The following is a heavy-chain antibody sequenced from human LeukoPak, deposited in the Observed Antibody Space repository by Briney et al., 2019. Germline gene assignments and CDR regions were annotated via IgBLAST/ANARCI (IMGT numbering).Heavy chain of an antibody. V-gene: IGHV3-30-3*01. CDR2: ISYDGSNK. D-gene: IGHD3-22*01. CDR3: VTRTCDSSSCYRRFDY. Sequence: GGSLRLSCAASGFTFSSYAMHWVRQAPGKGLEWVAVISYDGSNKYYADSVKGRFTISRDNSKNTLYLQMNSLRAEDTAVYYCVTRTCDSSSCYRRFDYWGQGTLITVSS. CDR1: GFTFSSYA. J-gene: IGHJ4*02.